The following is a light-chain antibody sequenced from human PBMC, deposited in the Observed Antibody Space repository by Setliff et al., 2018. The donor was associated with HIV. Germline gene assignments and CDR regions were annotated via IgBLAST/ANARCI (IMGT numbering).Light chain of an antibody. J-gene: IGLJ1*01. Sequence: QSVLTQPPSVSGSPGQSVTISCTGTSSDVGLYNRVSWYQQAPGRAPKLILYEVGNRPSGVPDRFSGSKSGNTASLTISGHQAEDEAVYYCSSYTFSITFVFGSGTKVTVL. V-gene: IGLV2-18*02. CDR2: EVG. CDR1: SSDVGLYNR. CDR3: SSYTFSITFV.